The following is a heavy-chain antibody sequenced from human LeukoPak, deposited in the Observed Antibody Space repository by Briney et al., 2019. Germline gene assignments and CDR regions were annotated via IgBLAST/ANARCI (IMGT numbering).Heavy chain of an antibody. CDR2: IFFSGST. CDR3: ARGEMATIEDAFDI. D-gene: IGHD5-24*01. V-gene: IGHV4-61*10. CDR1: GGSTSTGDYY. J-gene: IGHJ3*02. Sequence: SETLSLTCIVSGGSTSTGDYYCSWIRQPAGKGLEWIGYIFFSGSTDYNPSLKSRVTMSLDTSKNQFSLRLSSVTAADTAVYYCARGEMATIEDAFDIWGQGTMVTVSS.